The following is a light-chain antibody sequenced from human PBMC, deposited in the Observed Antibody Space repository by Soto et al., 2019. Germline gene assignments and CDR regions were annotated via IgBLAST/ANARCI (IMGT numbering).Light chain of an antibody. V-gene: IGLV2-14*01. J-gene: IGLJ3*02. CDR1: SSDVGGYNY. CDR2: EVN. CDR3: SSYTRSNTRV. Sequence: QSALTQPRSVSGSPGQSVTISWTGTSSDVGGYNYVSWYQQHPGKAPKLMIYEVNNRPSGVSNRFSGSKSGNTASLTISGLQAEDEADYFCSSYTRSNTRVFGGGTQLTAL.